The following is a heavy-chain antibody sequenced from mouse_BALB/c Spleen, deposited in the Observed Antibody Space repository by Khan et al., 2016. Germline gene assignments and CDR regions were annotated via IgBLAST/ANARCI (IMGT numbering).Heavy chain of an antibody. J-gene: IGHJ4*01. D-gene: IGHD2-4*01. CDR3: AKYWDYDYYAMYY. Sequence: QVQLKESGPGLVQPSQSLSITCTVSGFSLTSYGVHWVRQSPGKGLEWLGGIWRGGSTDYNAAFMTRMSITKDNSKSQDFFKMNSLQADDTAIYYCAKYWDYDYYAMYYWCRGTSVTVSS. CDR2: IWRGGST. V-gene: IGHV2-5*01. CDR1: GFSLTSYG.